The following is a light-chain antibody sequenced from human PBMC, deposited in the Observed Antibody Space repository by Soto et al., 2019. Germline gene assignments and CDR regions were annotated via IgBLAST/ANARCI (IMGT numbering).Light chain of an antibody. CDR3: QQYLDWPLT. CDR1: QSLATN. CDR2: GIS. Sequence: EIVMTQSPVTLSVSPGERVTLSCRASQSLATNLAWYQQKPGQTPRLVIYGISARASGIPGRFSGSGFGTDFTLTISSLQPKDSAVYYCQQYLDWPLTFGGGTKVEI. J-gene: IGKJ4*01. V-gene: IGKV3-15*01.